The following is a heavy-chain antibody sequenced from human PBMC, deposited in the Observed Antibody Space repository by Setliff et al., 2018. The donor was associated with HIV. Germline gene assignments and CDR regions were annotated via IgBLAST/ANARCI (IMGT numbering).Heavy chain of an antibody. CDR1: GGSISSSSYY. D-gene: IGHD2-2*01. Sequence: SETLSLTCTVSGGSISSSSYYWGWIRQPPGKGLEWIGNIYYSGSTYYNPSIKSRVTISVDTSKNQFSLKLSSVTAADTAVYYCASRWPAMREFDYWGQGTLVTVSS. CDR3: ASRWPAMREFDY. J-gene: IGHJ4*02. CDR2: IYYSGST. V-gene: IGHV4-39*07.